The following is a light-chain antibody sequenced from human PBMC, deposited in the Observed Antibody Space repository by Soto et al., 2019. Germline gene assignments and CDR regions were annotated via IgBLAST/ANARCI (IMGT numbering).Light chain of an antibody. Sequence: DIQMTQPPSSLSASMGDRVAITCRASQNIASSLTWYQQKPGTAPKLLIYKASSLESGVPSRFSGSGSGTEFTLTINSLQADDFATYYCQQHNSFSITVGQGTRLEIK. CDR2: KAS. V-gene: IGKV1-5*03. J-gene: IGKJ5*01. CDR3: QQHNSFSIT. CDR1: QNIASS.